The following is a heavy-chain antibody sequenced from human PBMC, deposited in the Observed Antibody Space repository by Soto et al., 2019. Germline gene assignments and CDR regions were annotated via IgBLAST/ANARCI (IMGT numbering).Heavy chain of an antibody. D-gene: IGHD5-18*01. CDR2: IKSKTDGGTV. Sequence: PGGSLRLSCAVSGVTLSNVWMNWVSQAPGKGPEWVGRIKSKTDGGTVEYAAPVKDRFTISRDDSENTLYLQMNSLKTEDTAVYYCSHGYYQYFESWGQGTLVTVS. CDR1: GVTLSNVW. V-gene: IGHV3-15*07. J-gene: IGHJ4*02. CDR3: SHGYYQYFES.